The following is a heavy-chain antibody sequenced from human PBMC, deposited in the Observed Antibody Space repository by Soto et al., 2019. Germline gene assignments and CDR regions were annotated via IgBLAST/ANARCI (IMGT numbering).Heavy chain of an antibody. V-gene: IGHV1-69*01. Sequence: QVQLVQSGAEVKKPSSSVKVSCKASGGTFSSYAISWVRQAPGQGLEWMGGIIPISGTANYAQMFQGRVTLSADESTSTAYMELSSLRSEDTAVYYCARSQGSSTSLEIYYYYYYGMDVWGQGPTVTVSS. CDR2: IIPISGTA. J-gene: IGHJ6*02. CDR1: GGTFSSYA. CDR3: ARSQGSSTSLEIYYYYYYGMDV. D-gene: IGHD2-2*01.